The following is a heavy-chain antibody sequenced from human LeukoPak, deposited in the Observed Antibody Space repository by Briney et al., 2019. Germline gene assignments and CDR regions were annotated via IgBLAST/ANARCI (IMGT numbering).Heavy chain of an antibody. J-gene: IGHJ4*02. Sequence: GGSLRLSCAASGFTFDDYAMHWVRQAPGKGLVWVSRINSDGSSTSYADSVKGRFTISRDNAKNTLYLQMNSLRAEDTAVYYCARGVGATNYWGQGTLVTVSS. D-gene: IGHD1-26*01. V-gene: IGHV3-74*01. CDR2: INSDGSST. CDR1: GFTFDDYA. CDR3: ARGVGATNY.